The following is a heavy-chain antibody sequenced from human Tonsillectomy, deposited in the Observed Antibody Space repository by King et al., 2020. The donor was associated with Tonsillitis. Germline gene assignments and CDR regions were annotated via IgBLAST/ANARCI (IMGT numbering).Heavy chain of an antibody. CDR2: IIPVPDIR. D-gene: IGHD3-10*01. J-gene: IGHJ2*01. CDR3: AARPTAGRSYWYFDL. CDR1: GGALSRLD. V-gene: IGHV1-69*09. Sequence: QLVQSGAEVKKPGSSVKVSCKASGGALSRLDISWVRQAPGQGLEWMGRIIPVPDIRNYAQEFQDRVTIIADESTSTVFVELSNLRSDDTAVYYCAARPTAGRSYWYFDLWGRGTLVTVSS.